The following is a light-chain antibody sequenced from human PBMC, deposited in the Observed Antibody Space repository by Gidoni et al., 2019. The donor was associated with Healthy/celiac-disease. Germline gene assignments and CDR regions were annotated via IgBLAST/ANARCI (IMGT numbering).Light chain of an antibody. J-gene: IGKJ1*01. CDR1: QSVSSY. V-gene: IGKV3-11*01. CDR2: DAS. Sequence: STGTLSLSPGERATLSCRASQSVSSYLAWYQQKPGQAPRLLIYDASNRATGIPARFSGSGSGTDFTLTISSLEPEDFAVYYCQQRSNWPRTFGXXTKVEIK. CDR3: QQRSNWPRT.